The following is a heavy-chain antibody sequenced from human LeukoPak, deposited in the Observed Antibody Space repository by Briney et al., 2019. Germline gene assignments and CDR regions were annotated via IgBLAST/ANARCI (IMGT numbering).Heavy chain of an antibody. CDR3: ARGTHMATFDY. CDR2: INHSGST. CDR1: GGSFSGYY. D-gene: IGHD2-21*01. Sequence: PSETLSLTCAVYGGSFSGYYWSWIRQPPGKGLEWIGEINHSGSTNYNPSLKSRVTISVDTSKNQFSLKLSSVTAADTAVYYCARGTHMATFDYWGQGTLVTVSS. V-gene: IGHV4-34*01. J-gene: IGHJ4*02.